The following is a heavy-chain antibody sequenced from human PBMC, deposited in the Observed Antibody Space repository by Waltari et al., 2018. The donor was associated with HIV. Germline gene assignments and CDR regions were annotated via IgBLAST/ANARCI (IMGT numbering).Heavy chain of an antibody. CDR1: GYSFNTHG. J-gene: IGHJ4*02. D-gene: IGHD3-16*02. CDR2: SSVQDCRS. Sequence: QIQLLQSGAEVKKPGASVRVSCKASGYSFNTHGITWVRPALGQGLEWIGWSSVQDCRSNSAQNLQGRVTMTSDPSTSTVYMELRTLRSDDTDVYYCAIVSWGEVSFGYWGQGTLVTVSS. V-gene: IGHV1-18*04. CDR3: AIVSWGEVSFGY.